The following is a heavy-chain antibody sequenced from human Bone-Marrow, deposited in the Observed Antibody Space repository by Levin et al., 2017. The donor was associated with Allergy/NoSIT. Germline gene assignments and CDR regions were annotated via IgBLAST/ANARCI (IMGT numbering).Heavy chain of an antibody. CDR1: GFSISGGYY. Sequence: PSETLSLTCDVSGFSISGGYYWGWIRQPPGKGLEWIGTVYHSGTTYYNPSLKGRVTISIDTSKNQISLRLPSVTAADTAMYYCARGRGSGKVVPYYYYIMDVWGQGTTVTVSS. CDR2: VYHSGTT. V-gene: IGHV4-38-2*01. CDR3: ARGRGSGKVVPYYYYIMDV. D-gene: IGHD3-10*01. J-gene: IGHJ6*02.